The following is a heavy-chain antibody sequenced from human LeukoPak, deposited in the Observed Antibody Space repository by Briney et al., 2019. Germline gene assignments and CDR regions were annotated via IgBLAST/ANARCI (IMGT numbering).Heavy chain of an antibody. J-gene: IGHJ6*03. V-gene: IGHV3-23*01. CDR1: GFTFSSYA. Sequence: GGSLRLSCAASGFTFSSYAMSWVRQAPGKGLEWVSAISGSGGSTYYADSVKGRFTISRDNAKNSLYLQMNSLRAEDTAVYYCAKSGVVDHRNDLYYYYMDVWGKGTTVTVSS. D-gene: IGHD1-1*01. CDR3: AKSGVVDHRNDLYYYYMDV. CDR2: ISGSGGST.